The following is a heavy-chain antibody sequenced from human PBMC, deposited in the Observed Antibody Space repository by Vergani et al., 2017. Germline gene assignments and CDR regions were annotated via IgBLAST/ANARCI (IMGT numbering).Heavy chain of an antibody. CDR1: GFTFSSYA. J-gene: IGHJ6*03. Sequence: EVQLLESGGGLVQPGGSLRLSCAASGFTFSSYAMSWVRQAPGKGLEWVSAISGSGGSTYYADSVKGRFTIARDKSKNTLYLQMNSLRAEDTAVYYCATVRGHAPHYYYYYMDVWGKGTTVTVSS. D-gene: IGHD3-10*01. V-gene: IGHV3-23*01. CDR3: ATVRGHAPHYYYYYMDV. CDR2: ISGSGGST.